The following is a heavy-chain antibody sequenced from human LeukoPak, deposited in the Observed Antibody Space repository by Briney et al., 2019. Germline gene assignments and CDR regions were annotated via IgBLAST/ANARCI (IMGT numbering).Heavy chain of an antibody. CDR3: ARDRGGYCSRSSCLLNWFDP. CDR1: GYTFTGYY. V-gene: IGHV1-2*02. J-gene: IGHJ5*02. D-gene: IGHD2-2*01. Sequence: ASVKVSCKASGYTFTGYYMHWVRQAPGQGLEWMGWINPNSGGTNYAQKFQGRVTMTRDTSISTAYMELSRLRSDDTAVYYCARDRGGYCSRSSCLLNWFDPWGQGTLVTVSS. CDR2: INPNSGGT.